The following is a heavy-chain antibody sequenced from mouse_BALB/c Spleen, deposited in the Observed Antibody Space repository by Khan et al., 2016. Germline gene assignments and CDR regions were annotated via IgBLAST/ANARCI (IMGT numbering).Heavy chain of an antibody. D-gene: IGHD2-4*01. J-gene: IGHJ3*01. CDR1: GYSITSDYA. V-gene: IGHV3-2*02. CDR2: ISYSGST. CDR3: ARDDYGAWFAD. Sequence: EVQLQESGPGLVKPSQSLSLTCTVTGYSITSDYAWNWIRQFPGNKLEWMGYISYSGSTSYNPSLKSRISITRDTSKNQFFLQLNSVTTEDTATYYCARDDYGAWFADWGQGTLVTVSA.